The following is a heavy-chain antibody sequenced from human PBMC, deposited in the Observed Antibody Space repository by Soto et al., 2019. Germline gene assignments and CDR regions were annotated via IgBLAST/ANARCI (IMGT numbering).Heavy chain of an antibody. V-gene: IGHV5-51*01. CDR3: ERGGVSNRTFHY. J-gene: IGHJ4*02. Sequence: PGESLKISCKVSGYNFAGYWIAWLRQMPGKGLELMGIIYPSDSDTRYRPSFQGQVTISADKSISSAYLQWSSLRASDTAMYYCERGGVSNRTFHYWGQGTPVNVSS. CDR2: IYPSDSDT. CDR1: GYNFAGYW. D-gene: IGHD3-3*01.